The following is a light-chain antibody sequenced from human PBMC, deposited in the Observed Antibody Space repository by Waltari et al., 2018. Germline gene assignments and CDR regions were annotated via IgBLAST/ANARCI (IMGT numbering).Light chain of an antibody. CDR3: LLYYGGPWV. V-gene: IGLV7-43*01. CDR2: STS. CDR1: TGAVTSDYY. Sequence: QTVVTQEPSLTVSPGGTVTLTCASSTGAVTSDYYPNWFQQKPGQAPRARIPSTSVRYSWTPTRFSGSLLGDKAALTLSGVQPEDEADYYCLLYYGGPWVFGGGTKVTVL. J-gene: IGLJ3*02.